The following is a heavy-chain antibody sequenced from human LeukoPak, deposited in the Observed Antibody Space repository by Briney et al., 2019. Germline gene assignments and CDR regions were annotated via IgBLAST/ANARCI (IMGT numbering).Heavy chain of an antibody. CDR1: GFTFSSYS. J-gene: IGHJ6*03. V-gene: IGHV3-21*01. CDR2: ISSSSSYI. CDR3: AREVPYYYYMDV. Sequence: SGGSLRLSCAASGFTFSSYSMNWVRQAPGKGLEWVSSISSSSSYIYYADSVKGRFTISRDNAKNSLYLQMNSLRAEDTAVYYCAREVPYYYYMDVWGKGTTVTISS.